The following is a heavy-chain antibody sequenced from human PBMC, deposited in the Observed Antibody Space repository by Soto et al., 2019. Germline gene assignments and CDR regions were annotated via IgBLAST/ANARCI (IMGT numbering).Heavy chain of an antibody. D-gene: IGHD6-13*01. CDR3: AKDSSSRYWFMDV. J-gene: IGHJ6*02. V-gene: IGHV3-30*18. CDR2: ISYDGSNK. CDR1: GFTFSSYG. Sequence: QVQLVESGGGVVQPGRSLRLSCAASGFTFSSYGMHWVRQAPGKGLEWVAVISYDGSNKYYADSMKGRFTISRDNSKNTLYLQMNSLRAEDTAVYYCAKDSSSRYWFMDVWGQGTTVTVSS.